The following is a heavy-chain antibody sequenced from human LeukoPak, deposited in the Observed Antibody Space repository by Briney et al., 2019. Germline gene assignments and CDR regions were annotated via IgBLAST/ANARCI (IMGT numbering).Heavy chain of an antibody. CDR3: ARIGATYPHYYMDV. CDR1: GDSISSSGDY. V-gene: IGHV4-39*01. CDR2: IYYSGST. Sequence: SETLSLTCSVSGDSISSSGDYWGWIRQPPGKGLEWIGNIYYSGSTYYNPSLKSRVTIAVDTSKNQFSLRLSSLTAADTAVYYCARIGATYPHYYMDVWGKGTMVTVSS. J-gene: IGHJ6*03. D-gene: IGHD3-16*01.